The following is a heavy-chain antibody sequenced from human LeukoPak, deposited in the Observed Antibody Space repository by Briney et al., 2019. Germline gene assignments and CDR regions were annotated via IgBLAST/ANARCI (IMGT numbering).Heavy chain of an antibody. CDR1: GFTFSSYG. CDR2: IRYDGNDK. CDR3: ASQGAQQLAPYYYYYMDV. J-gene: IGHJ6*03. Sequence: GGSLGLSCAASGFTFSSYGMHWVRQAPGKGLEWVAFIRYDGNDKYYADSVKGRFTISRHNSKNTLYLQMSSLKTEDTAVYYCASQGAQQLAPYYYYYMDVWGKGTTVTVSS. V-gene: IGHV3-30*02. D-gene: IGHD6-13*01.